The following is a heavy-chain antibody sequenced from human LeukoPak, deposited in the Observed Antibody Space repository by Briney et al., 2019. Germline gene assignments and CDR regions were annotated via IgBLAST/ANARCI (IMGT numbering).Heavy chain of an antibody. D-gene: IGHD6-19*01. CDR1: GFTFASFW. V-gene: IGHV3-74*01. CDR3: ARLTVTGTNY. CDR2: ISPDGSST. J-gene: IGHJ4*02. Sequence: GGSLRLSCAASGFTFASFWMHWVRQAPGKGLVWVSRISPDGSSTTYADSVKGRFTVSRDNAKNTLYLQMDSLRAEDTAVYHCARLTVTGTNYWGQGTLVTVSS.